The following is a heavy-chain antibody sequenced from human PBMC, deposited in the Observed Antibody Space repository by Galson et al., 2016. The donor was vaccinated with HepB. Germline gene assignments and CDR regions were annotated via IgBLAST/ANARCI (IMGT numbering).Heavy chain of an antibody. J-gene: IGHJ6*02. V-gene: IGHV3-53*04. CDR1: GFTISSNF. D-gene: IGHD4-17*01. Sequence: SLRLSCAATGFTISSNFLSWVRQAPGKGLEWVSVIYTGGYTYYPDPVEGRFTISRHHSKNTLYLEMNNRKGEDTAVYYWARVPAFNGDHAFGYYGLDVWGPGTTVTVSS. CDR3: ARVPAFNGDHAFGYYGLDV. CDR2: IYTGGYT.